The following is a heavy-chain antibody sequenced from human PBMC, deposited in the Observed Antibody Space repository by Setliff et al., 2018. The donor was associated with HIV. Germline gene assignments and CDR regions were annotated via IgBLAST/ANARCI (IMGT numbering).Heavy chain of an antibody. D-gene: IGHD3-10*01. CDR3: ATSSGSGVAPFDN. V-gene: IGHV1-69*02. CDR1: EDTFNSYT. CDR2: TIPVLSMS. J-gene: IGHJ4*02. Sequence: SVKVSCKASEDTFNSYTIHWVRQTPGQGLEWMGRTIPVLSMSNFALKFQGRGSIFADKSTSTAYLGLNGLTSEDTAIYYCATSSGSGVAPFDNWGQGTLVTAPQ.